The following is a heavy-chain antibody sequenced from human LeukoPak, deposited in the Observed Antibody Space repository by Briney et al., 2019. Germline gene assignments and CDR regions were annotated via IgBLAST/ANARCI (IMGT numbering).Heavy chain of an antibody. J-gene: IGHJ6*02. Sequence: QAGGSLRLSCAASGFTFSSYAMSWVRQAPGKGLEWVSAISGSGGSTYYADFVKGRFTISRDNSKNTLYLQMNSLRAEDTAVYYCAKVVNYYYYYNMDVWGQGTTVTVSS. V-gene: IGHV3-23*01. CDR2: ISGSGGST. CDR3: AKVVNYYYYYNMDV. CDR1: GFTFSSYA. D-gene: IGHD3-22*01.